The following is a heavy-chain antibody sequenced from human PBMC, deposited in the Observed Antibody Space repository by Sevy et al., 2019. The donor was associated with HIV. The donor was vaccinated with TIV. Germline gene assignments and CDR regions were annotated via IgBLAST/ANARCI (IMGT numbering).Heavy chain of an antibody. V-gene: IGHV1-18*01. D-gene: IGHD2-2*01. Sequence: ASVKVSCRASGYTFTSYGISWVRQAPGQGLEWMGWISAYNGNTNYAQKLQGRVTMTTDTSTSTAYMELRSLGSDDTAVYYCARDPGHVPAAFFDPWGQGTLVTVSS. J-gene: IGHJ5*02. CDR1: GYTFTSYG. CDR2: ISAYNGNT. CDR3: ARDPGHVPAAFFDP.